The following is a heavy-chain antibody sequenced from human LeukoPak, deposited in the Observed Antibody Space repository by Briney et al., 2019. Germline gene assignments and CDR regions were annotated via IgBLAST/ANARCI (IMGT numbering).Heavy chain of an antibody. D-gene: IGHD4-23*01. J-gene: IGHJ4*02. CDR2: ISGSGGST. V-gene: IGHV3-23*01. CDR1: GFTSSSYA. Sequence: PGASLRLSCAASGFTSSSYAMSWVRQAPGKGLEWVSAISGSGGSTYYADSVKGRFTISRDNSKNTLYLQMNSLRAEDTAVYYCAKEHDYGGNTIGVGDYWGQGTLVTVSS. CDR3: AKEHDYGGNTIGVGDY.